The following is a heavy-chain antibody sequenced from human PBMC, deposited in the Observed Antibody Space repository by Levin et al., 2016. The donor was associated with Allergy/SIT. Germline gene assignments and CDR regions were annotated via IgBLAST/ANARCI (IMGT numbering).Heavy chain of an antibody. CDR1: GGSISSDGYS. CDR2: IYYTGST. J-gene: IGHJ5*02. D-gene: IGHD3-22*01. V-gene: IGHV4-31*03. Sequence: SETLSLTCTVSGGSISSDGYSWSWIRQHPGKGLEWIGYIYYTGSTYYNPSLKSRVAISVHTSKNEFSLKLSSVTAADTAVYFCAKWTYYDGSGPKGRETYNRFDPWGQGTLVTVSS. CDR3: AKWTYYDGSGPKGRETYNRFDP.